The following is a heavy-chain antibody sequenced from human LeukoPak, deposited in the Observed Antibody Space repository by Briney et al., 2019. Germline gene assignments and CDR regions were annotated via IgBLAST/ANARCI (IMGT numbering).Heavy chain of an antibody. D-gene: IGHD3-9*01. J-gene: IGHJ4*02. V-gene: IGHV3-23*01. Sequence: GGSLRLSCAASGFTFSSYAMSWVRQAPGKGLEWVSAISGSGGSAYYADSVKGRFTISRDNSKNTLYLQMNSLRAEDTAVYYCAKASLRYFDWLFDYWGQGTLVTVSS. CDR2: ISGSGGSA. CDR3: AKASLRYFDWLFDY. CDR1: GFTFSSYA.